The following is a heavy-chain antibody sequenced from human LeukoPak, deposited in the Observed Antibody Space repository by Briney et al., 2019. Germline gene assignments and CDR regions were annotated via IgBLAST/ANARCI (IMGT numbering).Heavy chain of an antibody. J-gene: IGHJ3*01. CDR3: AGFWSGLEPN. CDR1: GFTFSDYY. CDR2: ISSSSSTI. Sequence: PGGSLRLSCAASGFTFSDYYMNWVRQAPGKGLEWVSYISSSSSTIYYADSVKGRFTISRDNAKNSLYLQMNSLRAEDTAVYYCAGFWSGLEPNWGQGTMVTVSS. D-gene: IGHD3-3*01. V-gene: IGHV3-48*01.